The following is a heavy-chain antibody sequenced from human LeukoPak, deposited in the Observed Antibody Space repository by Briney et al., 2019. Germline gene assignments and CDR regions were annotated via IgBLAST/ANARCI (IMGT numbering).Heavy chain of an antibody. CDR3: AREGVDTAMEEADYYYMDV. D-gene: IGHD5-18*01. Sequence: SVKVSCKASGGTFNSYAISWVRQAPGQGLEWMGGIIPIFGTANYAQKFQGRVTITADESTSTAYMELSSLRSEDTAVYYCAREGVDTAMEEADYYYMDVWGKGTTVTVSS. V-gene: IGHV1-69*13. J-gene: IGHJ6*03. CDR2: IIPIFGTA. CDR1: GGTFNSYA.